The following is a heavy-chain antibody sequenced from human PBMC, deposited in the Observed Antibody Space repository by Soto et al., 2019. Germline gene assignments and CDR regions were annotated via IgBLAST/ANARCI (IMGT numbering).Heavy chain of an antibody. Sequence: QVQLVQSGAEVKKPGSSVKVSCKASGGTFSSYAISWVRQAPGQGLEWMGGIIPIFGTANYAQKFQGRVTTTADESTSTADMEVSSLRSEETAVYYCARESRYCSGCSCYFLPGIDCWGQGALVTVSS. D-gene: IGHD2-15*01. V-gene: IGHV1-69*12. CDR3: ARESRYCSGCSCYFLPGIDC. CDR1: GGTFSSYA. J-gene: IGHJ4*02. CDR2: IIPIFGTA.